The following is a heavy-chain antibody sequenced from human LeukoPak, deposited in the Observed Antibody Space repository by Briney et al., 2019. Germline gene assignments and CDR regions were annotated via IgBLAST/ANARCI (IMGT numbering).Heavy chain of an antibody. J-gene: IGHJ3*02. D-gene: IGHD2/OR15-2a*01. CDR1: GHTFTGYY. CDR3: ASLSNPNAFDI. V-gene: IGHV1-2*06. Sequence: ASVKVSCKASGHTFTGYYMHWVRQAPGQGLEWMARINPNSGVTHYAQKFQGRVTMTRDTSISTAYMELSRLRSDDTAVYYCASLSNPNAFDIWGQGTMVTVSS. CDR2: INPNSGVT.